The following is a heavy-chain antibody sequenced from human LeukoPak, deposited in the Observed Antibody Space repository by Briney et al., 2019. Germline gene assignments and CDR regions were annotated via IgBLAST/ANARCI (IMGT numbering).Heavy chain of an antibody. CDR3: ARDLAAAGTWFDP. CDR1: GFTFSSYG. J-gene: IGHJ5*02. CDR2: IWYDTSNK. Sequence: GGSLRLSCAASGFTFSSYGMHWVRQAPGKGLEWVAVIWYDTSNKYYADSVKGRFTISRDNSKNTLYLQMNSLRAEDTAVYYCARDLAAAGTWFDPSGHGTLVTVSS. D-gene: IGHD6-13*01. V-gene: IGHV3-33*01.